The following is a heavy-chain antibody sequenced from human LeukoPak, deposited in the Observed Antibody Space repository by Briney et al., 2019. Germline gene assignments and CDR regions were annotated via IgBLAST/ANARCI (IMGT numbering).Heavy chain of an antibody. Sequence: SETLSLTCTVSGGSISSTTYYWGWIRQPPGKGLEWIGNIYYSGSTNYNPSLKSRVTISVDTSKNQFSLKLSSVTAADTAVYYCARETGRYCSSTSCYPLGIDYWGQGTLVTVSS. D-gene: IGHD2-2*01. V-gene: IGHV4-39*07. J-gene: IGHJ4*02. CDR1: GGSISSTTYY. CDR3: ARETGRYCSSTSCYPLGIDY. CDR2: IYYSGST.